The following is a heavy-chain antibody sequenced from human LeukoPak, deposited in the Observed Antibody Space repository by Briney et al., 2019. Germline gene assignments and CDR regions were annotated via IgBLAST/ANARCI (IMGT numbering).Heavy chain of an antibody. CDR3: ARERIAATGTGWFDP. V-gene: IGHV3-30-3*01. CDR2: ISDDGSNK. D-gene: IGHD6-13*01. J-gene: IGHJ5*02. CDR1: GFTFSSYA. Sequence: GGSLRLSCAASGFTFSSYAVHRVRQAPGKGLEWVAVISDDGSNKYYADSVKGRFTVSRDNSKNTLYLHMNSLRAEDTAVYYCARERIAATGTGWFDPWGQGTLVTVSS.